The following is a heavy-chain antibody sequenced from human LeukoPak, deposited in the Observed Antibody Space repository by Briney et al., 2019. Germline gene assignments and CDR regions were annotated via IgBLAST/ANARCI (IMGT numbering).Heavy chain of an antibody. CDR3: ARVVGAPPRFDY. V-gene: IGHV3-30-3*01. Sequence: GGSLRLSCAASGFTFSSYAMHWVRQAPGKGLDWVAVISYDGSNKYYADSVKGRFTISRDDSKNTLYLQMNSLRAEDTAVYYCARVVGAPPRFDYWGQGTLVTVSS. CDR1: GFTFSSYA. J-gene: IGHJ4*02. D-gene: IGHD1-26*01. CDR2: ISYDGSNK.